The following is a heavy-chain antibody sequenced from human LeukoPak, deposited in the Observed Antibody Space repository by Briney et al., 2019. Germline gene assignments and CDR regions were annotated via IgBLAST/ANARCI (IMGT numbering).Heavy chain of an antibody. J-gene: IGHJ6*02. CDR2: ISAYNGNT. V-gene: IGHV1-18*01. CDR1: GYTFTSYG. CDR3: ARFLAPPVGLLLWFGSRDYYYGMDV. Sequence: ASVKVSRKASGYTFTSYGISWVRQAPGQGLEWMGWISAYNGNTNYAQKLQGRVTMTTDTSTSTAYMELRSLRSDDTAVYYCARFLAPPVGLLLWFGSRDYYYGMDVWGQGTTVTVSS. D-gene: IGHD3-10*01.